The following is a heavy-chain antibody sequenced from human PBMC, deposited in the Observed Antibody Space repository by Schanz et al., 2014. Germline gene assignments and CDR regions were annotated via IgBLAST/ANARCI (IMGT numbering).Heavy chain of an antibody. V-gene: IGHV1-69*02. CDR3: ARGRGFYDY. CDR2: IIPILGIA. D-gene: IGHD3-10*01. Sequence: QVQLVQSGAEVKKPGSSMKVSCKASGGTFNSYTINWVRQAPGQGLEWMGRIIPILGIANYAQKFQGRVTITADRSTSTAYMELSSLRSEDTAVYYCARGRGFYDYWGQGSLVTVSS. J-gene: IGHJ4*02. CDR1: GGTFNSYT.